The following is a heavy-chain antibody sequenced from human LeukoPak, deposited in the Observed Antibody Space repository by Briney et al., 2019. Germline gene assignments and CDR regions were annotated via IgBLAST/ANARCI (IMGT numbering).Heavy chain of an antibody. CDR2: IFYTGST. D-gene: IGHD2-21*02. CDR1: GGSISSYY. J-gene: IGHJ4*02. CDR3: AKDHANTPVVTN. Sequence: ASETLSLTCTVSGGSISSYYWSWIRQPPGKGLEWIGYIFYTGSTNYNPSLKSRVTISVLTSKNRFSLKLSSVTAADTAVYYCAKDHANTPVVTNWGQGILVSVSS. V-gene: IGHV4-59*01.